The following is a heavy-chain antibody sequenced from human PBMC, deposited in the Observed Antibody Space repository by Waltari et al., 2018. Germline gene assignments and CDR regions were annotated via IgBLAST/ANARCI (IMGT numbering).Heavy chain of an antibody. CDR3: ARTLGGVRGVIRRFDY. J-gene: IGHJ4*02. CDR2: IDWDDDK. D-gene: IGHD3-10*01. CDR1: GFSLSTSGMC. Sequence: QVTLKESGPVLVKPTQTLTLTCTFSGFSLSTSGMCVSWIRQPPGKALEWLARIDWDDDKFYSTSLKTRLTISKDTSKNQVVLTMTNMDPVDTATYYCARTLGGVRGVIRRFDYWGQGTLVTVSS. V-gene: IGHV2-70*16.